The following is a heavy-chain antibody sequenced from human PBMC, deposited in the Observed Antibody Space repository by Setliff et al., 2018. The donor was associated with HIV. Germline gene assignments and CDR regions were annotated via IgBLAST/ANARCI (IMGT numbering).Heavy chain of an antibody. D-gene: IGHD3-10*01. CDR2: ISRDGDNS. CDR3: AREVLRGGDDAFGL. J-gene: IGHJ3*01. CDR1: GFTFTNYY. V-gene: IGHV3-74*01. Sequence: GGSLRLSCAASGFTFTNYYMHWVRQVPGKGLVWVSLISRDGDNSHYADSVKGRFTISRDNAKNTLYLQMNSLRAEDTAVYHCAREVLRGGDDAFGLWGRGTVVTVSS.